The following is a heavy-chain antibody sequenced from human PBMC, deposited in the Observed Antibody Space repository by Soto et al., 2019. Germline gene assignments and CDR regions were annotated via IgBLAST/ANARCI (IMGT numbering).Heavy chain of an antibody. J-gene: IGHJ4*02. CDR2: INTDGSST. CDR1: GFSFTSYW. Sequence: EVQLVESGGGLVQPGGSLRLSCAASGFSFTSYWMHWVRQAPGKGLVWVSRINTDGSSTSYADSVKGRFTISRDNAKNTLFLQMNSLGAEDTAIYYCAKRELNSTGLFHWGQGTLVSVSS. V-gene: IGHV3-74*01. D-gene: IGHD1-26*01. CDR3: AKRELNSTGLFH.